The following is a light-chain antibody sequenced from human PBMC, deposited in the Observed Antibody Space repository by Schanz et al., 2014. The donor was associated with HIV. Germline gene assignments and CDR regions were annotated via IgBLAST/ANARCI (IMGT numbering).Light chain of an antibody. J-gene: IGKJ5*01. CDR3: QQRSNWPT. V-gene: IGKV1-17*01. CDR2: KAS. Sequence: DIQMTQSPSSLSASVGDRVTITCRASQRRRKYLTENQKKTGKAPKLLIQKASSLESGVPSRFSGSGSGTEFTLTISSLEPEDFAVYYCQQRSNWPTFGQGT. CDR1: QRRRKY.